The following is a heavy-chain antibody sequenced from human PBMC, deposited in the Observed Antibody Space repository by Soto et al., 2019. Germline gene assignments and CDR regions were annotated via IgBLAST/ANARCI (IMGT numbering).Heavy chain of an antibody. V-gene: IGHV2-70*01. CDR3: ARDRYDSGNYDLDY. D-gene: IGHD3-10*01. J-gene: IGHJ4*02. CDR2: IDWNDDK. CDR1: GFSLSTSGMS. Sequence: SGPTLVNPTQTLTLTCTFSGFSLSTSGMSVSWIRQPPGKALEWLALIDWNDDKYYNTSLKTRLTISKDTSKNQVVLTMTNMDPVDTATYYCARDRYDSGNYDLDYWGQGTLVTVS.